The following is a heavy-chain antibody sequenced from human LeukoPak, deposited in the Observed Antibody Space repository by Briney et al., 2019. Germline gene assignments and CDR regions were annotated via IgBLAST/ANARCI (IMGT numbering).Heavy chain of an antibody. CDR1: GGSISSGGYS. Sequence: SQTLSLTCAVSGGSISSGGYSWSWVRQPPRKGLEWIGYIYHSGSTYYNPSLKSRVTISVDRSKNQFSLKLSSVTAADTAVYYCARAIRRWGSYRWFDPWGQGPLVTVSS. CDR2: IYHSGST. V-gene: IGHV4-30-2*01. CDR3: ARAIRRWGSYRWFDP. J-gene: IGHJ5*02. D-gene: IGHD3-16*02.